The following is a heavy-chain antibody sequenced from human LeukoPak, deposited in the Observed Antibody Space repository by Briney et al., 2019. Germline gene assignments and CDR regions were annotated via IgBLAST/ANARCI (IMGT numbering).Heavy chain of an antibody. CDR2: INAGNGNT. CDR1: GYTFTSSA. D-gene: IGHD2-21*02. V-gene: IGHV1-3*01. Sequence: ASVKVSCKASGYTFTSSAMHWVRQGPGQRLEWMGWINAGNGNTKYSQKFQGRVTITRDTSASTAYMELSSLRSEDTAVYYCARAYCGGDCQYYYYYYGMDVWGQGTTVTVFS. J-gene: IGHJ6*02. CDR3: ARAYCGGDCQYYYYYYGMDV.